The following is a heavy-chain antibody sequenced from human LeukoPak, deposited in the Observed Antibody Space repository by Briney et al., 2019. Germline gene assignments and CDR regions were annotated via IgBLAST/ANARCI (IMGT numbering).Heavy chain of an antibody. Sequence: GRSLRLSCAASGFTFDDYAMHWVRQAPGKGLEWVSGISWNSGSIGYADSVKGRFTISRDNAKNTLYLQMNSLRAEDTAVYYCAKPRYDILTGWNDYWGQGTLVTVSS. V-gene: IGHV3-9*01. J-gene: IGHJ4*02. D-gene: IGHD3-9*01. CDR1: GFTFDDYA. CDR2: ISWNSGSI. CDR3: AKPRYDILTGWNDY.